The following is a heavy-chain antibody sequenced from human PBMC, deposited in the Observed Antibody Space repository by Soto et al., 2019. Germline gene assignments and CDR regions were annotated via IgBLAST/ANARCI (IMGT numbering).Heavy chain of an antibody. Sequence: PSETLSLTCAVYGGSFSGYYWSWIRQPPGKGLEWIGEINHSGSTNYNPSLKSRVTISVDTSKNQFSLKLSSVTAADTAVYYCARGIRYYYDSSGYRLDYWGQGTLVTVS. CDR1: GGSFSGYY. V-gene: IGHV4-34*01. CDR2: INHSGST. CDR3: ARGIRYYYDSSGYRLDY. D-gene: IGHD3-22*01. J-gene: IGHJ4*02.